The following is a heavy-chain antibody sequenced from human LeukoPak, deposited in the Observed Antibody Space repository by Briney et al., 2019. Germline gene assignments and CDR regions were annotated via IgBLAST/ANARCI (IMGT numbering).Heavy chain of an antibody. CDR3: ARVGSPASGREEGFDS. D-gene: IGHD3-10*01. J-gene: IGHJ4*02. CDR2: ISTSNTYT. Sequence: GGSLRLSCAASGFTFSDFYMSWIRQAPGKGLEWVSFISTSNTYTNYADSVKGRFTISRDNAKNSLYLQMNSLRAEDTAVYYCARVGSPASGREEGFDSWGQGTLVTVS. CDR1: GFTFSDFY. V-gene: IGHV3-11*06.